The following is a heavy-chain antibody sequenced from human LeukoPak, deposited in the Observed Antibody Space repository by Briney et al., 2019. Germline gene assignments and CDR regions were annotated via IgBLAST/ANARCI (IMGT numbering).Heavy chain of an antibody. J-gene: IGHJ1*01. Sequence: SETLSLTCAVYGGSLSGFYYTWIRQPPGKGLEWIGEIDHSEDTNYNPTLKSRAIVSVNTSKSQFSLKLTSVTAADAAVYYCARGSPFQEWGQGTLVTVSS. V-gene: IGHV4-34*01. CDR1: GGSLSGFY. CDR3: ARGSPFQE. CDR2: IDHSEDT.